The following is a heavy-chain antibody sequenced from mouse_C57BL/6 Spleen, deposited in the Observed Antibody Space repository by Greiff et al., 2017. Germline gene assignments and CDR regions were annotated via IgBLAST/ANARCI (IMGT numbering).Heavy chain of an antibody. CDR3: SSPAPGVARYWDFDV. CDR2: IVPANGNT. CDR1: GFNIKNTY. Sequence: VQLKQSVAELVRPGASVKLSCTASGFNIKNTYMHWVKQRPEQGLEWIGRIVPANGNTKYTPKFQGKATITADTSSNTAYLQLSSLTSEDTAIYYCSSPAPGVARYWDFDVWGTGTTVTVSS. D-gene: IGHD1-1*01. V-gene: IGHV14-3*01. J-gene: IGHJ1*03.